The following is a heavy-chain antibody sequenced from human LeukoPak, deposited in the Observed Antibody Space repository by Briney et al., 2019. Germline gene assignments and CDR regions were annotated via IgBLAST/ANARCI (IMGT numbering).Heavy chain of an antibody. CDR1: GGSFSGYY. CDR3: ARVAYSTPRITMVWGRFDP. CDR2: INHSGST. Sequence: PSETLSLTCAVYGGSFSGYYWSWIRQPPGKGLEWIGEINHSGSTNYNPSLKSRVTISVDTSKNQFSLKLSSVTAADTAVYYCARVAYSTPRITMVWGRFDPWGQGTLVTVSS. D-gene: IGHD3-10*01. V-gene: IGHV4-34*01. J-gene: IGHJ5*02.